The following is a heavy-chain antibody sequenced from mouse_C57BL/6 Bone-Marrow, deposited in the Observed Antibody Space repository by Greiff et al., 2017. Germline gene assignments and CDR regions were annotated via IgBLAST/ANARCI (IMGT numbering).Heavy chain of an antibody. CDR3: ARGHHSFAY. V-gene: IGHV1-7*01. J-gene: IGHJ3*01. D-gene: IGHD3-3*01. CDR2: INPSSGYT. Sequence: QVQLQQSGAELAKPGASVKLSCKASGYTFTSYWMHWVKQRPGQGLEWIGYINPSSGYTKYNQKFKDKDTLTADKSSSTAYMQLSSLTYEDSAIYYCARGHHSFAYLGQGTLVTVSA. CDR1: GYTFTSYW.